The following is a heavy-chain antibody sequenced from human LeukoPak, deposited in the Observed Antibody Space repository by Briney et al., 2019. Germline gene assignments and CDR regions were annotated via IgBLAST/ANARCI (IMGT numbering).Heavy chain of an antibody. Sequence: WASVKVSCKVSGYTLTELSMHWVRQAPGKGLEWMGGFDPEDGETIYAQKFQGRVTMTEDTSTDTAYMELSSLRSEGTAVYYCATVTMVRGDYYGMDVWGQGTTVTVSS. J-gene: IGHJ6*02. V-gene: IGHV1-24*01. D-gene: IGHD3-10*01. CDR3: ATVTMVRGDYYGMDV. CDR2: FDPEDGET. CDR1: GYTLTELS.